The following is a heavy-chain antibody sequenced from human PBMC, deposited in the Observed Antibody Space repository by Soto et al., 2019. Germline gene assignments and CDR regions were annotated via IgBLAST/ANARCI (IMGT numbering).Heavy chain of an antibody. V-gene: IGHV3-23*01. J-gene: IGHJ4*02. D-gene: IGHD6-13*01. CDR3: AKEKDSSSWCAHDY. CDR2: ISGSGGST. Sequence: GGYLRLSCAASGFTFSSYAMSWVRQAPGKGLEWVSAISGSGGSTYYADSVKGRFTISRDNSKNTLYLQMNSLRAEDTAVYYCAKEKDSSSWCAHDYCGQGTLDTGSS. CDR1: GFTFSSYA.